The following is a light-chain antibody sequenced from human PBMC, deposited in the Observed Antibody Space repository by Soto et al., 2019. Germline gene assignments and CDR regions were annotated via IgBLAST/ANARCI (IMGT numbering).Light chain of an antibody. CDR3: CSYTSISTSAV. CDR1: SSDIGDYTH. CDR2: EVS. J-gene: IGLJ2*01. Sequence: QSALTQPASVSGSPGQSITISCTGTSSDIGDYTHVSWYQQHPSKAPKLIIYEVSDRPSGVSNRFSGSKSGNTASLTISGLQTEDEADYYCCSYTSISTSAVFGGGTKVTVL. V-gene: IGLV2-14*01.